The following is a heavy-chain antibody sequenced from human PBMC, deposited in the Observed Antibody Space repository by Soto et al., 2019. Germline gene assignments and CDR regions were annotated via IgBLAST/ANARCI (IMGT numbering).Heavy chain of an antibody. CDR3: ARGLDRGLLWFGDLQNWFDP. CDR1: GGSFSGYY. D-gene: IGHD3-10*01. J-gene: IGHJ5*02. Sequence: SETLSLTCAVYGGSFSGYYWSWIRQPPGKGLEWIGEINHSGSTNYNPSLKSRVTISVDTSKNQFSLKLSSVTAADTAVYYCARGLDRGLLWFGDLQNWFDPWGQGTLVTVSS. V-gene: IGHV4-34*01. CDR2: INHSGST.